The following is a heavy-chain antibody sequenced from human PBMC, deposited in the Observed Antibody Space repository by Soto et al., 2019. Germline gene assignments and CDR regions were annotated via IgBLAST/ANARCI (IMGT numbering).Heavy chain of an antibody. D-gene: IGHD4-17*01. CDR2: INHSGST. Sequence: QVQLQQWGAGLLKPSETLSLTCAVYGGSFSGYYWSWIRQPPGKGLEWIGEINHSGSTNYNPSLKSRVTISVDTSKNQFSLKLSSVTAADTAVYYCARSDYGDYVLWFDPWGQGTLVTVSS. CDR1: GGSFSGYY. CDR3: ARSDYGDYVLWFDP. V-gene: IGHV4-34*01. J-gene: IGHJ5*02.